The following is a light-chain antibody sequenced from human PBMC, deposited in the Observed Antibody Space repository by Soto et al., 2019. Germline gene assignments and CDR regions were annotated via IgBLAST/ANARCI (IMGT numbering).Light chain of an antibody. Sequence: EIVLTQSPGTLSLSPGERATLSCRASQSISSSYLAWYQQKPGQAPRLLIYGASTRATGIPDRFTGRGSGTDFSLTISSLEPEDFAVYYCQQRSNWPHTFGQGTKVDIK. V-gene: IGKV3D-20*02. J-gene: IGKJ2*01. CDR2: GAS. CDR3: QQRSNWPHT. CDR1: QSISSSY.